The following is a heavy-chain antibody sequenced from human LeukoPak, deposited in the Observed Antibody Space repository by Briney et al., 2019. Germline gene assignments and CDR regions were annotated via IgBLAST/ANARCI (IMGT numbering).Heavy chain of an antibody. V-gene: IGHV4-39*07. CDR1: GGSISSSSYY. D-gene: IGHD3-10*01. CDR2: IYYSGST. Sequence: PSETLSLTCTVSGGSISSSSYYWGWIRQPPGKGLEWIGSIYYSGSTYYNPSLKSRVTISVDTSKNQFSLKLSSVTAADTAVYYCARVFGSGSQAYFYYMDVWGKGTTVTIFS. J-gene: IGHJ6*03. CDR3: ARVFGSGSQAYFYYMDV.